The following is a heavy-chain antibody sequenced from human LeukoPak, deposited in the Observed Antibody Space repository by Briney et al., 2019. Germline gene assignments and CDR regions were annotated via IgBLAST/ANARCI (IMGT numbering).Heavy chain of an antibody. J-gene: IGHJ4*02. D-gene: IGHD5-18*01. CDR2: ISGSGGST. Sequence: GGSLRLSCAASGFTFSSYAMSWVRQAPGKGLEWVSAISGSGGSTYYADSVKGRFTISRDNSKNSLYLQMNSLRAEDTAVYYCARDLRLEWEAMVAFFDYWGQGTLVTVSS. CDR3: ARDLRLEWEAMVAFFDY. CDR1: GFTFSSYA. V-gene: IGHV3-23*01.